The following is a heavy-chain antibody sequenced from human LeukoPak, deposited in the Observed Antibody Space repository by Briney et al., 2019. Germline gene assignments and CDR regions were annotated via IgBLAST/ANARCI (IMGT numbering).Heavy chain of an antibody. CDR2: IYYSGST. CDR1: GGSISSYY. CDR3: ARSGGSRPYYYYYGMGV. V-gene: IGHV4-59*01. J-gene: IGHJ6*02. Sequence: SETLSLTCTVSGGSISSYYWSWIRQPPGKGLEWIGYIYYSGSTNYNPSLKSRVTISVDTSKNQFSLKLSSVTAADTAVYYCARSGGSRPYYYYYGMGVWGQGTTVTVSS. D-gene: IGHD3-10*01.